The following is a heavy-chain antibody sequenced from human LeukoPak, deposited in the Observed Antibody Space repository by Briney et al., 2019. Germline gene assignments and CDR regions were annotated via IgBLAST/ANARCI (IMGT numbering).Heavy chain of an antibody. CDR1: GFTFSSYA. V-gene: IGHV3-23*01. Sequence: GGSLRLSCVASGFTFSSYAMSWVRQAPGKGLEWVSAISGSGVTTHYAGSVKGRFSISRDNSKNTLYLQMNSLRAEDTAVYYCARVHYDFWSGYLDYWGQGTLVTVSS. CDR2: ISGSGVTT. D-gene: IGHD3-3*01. CDR3: ARVHYDFWSGYLDY. J-gene: IGHJ4*02.